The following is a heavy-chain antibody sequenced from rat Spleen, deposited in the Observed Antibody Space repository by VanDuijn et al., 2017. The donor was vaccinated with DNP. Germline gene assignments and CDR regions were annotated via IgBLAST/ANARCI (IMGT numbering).Heavy chain of an antibody. V-gene: IGHV3-3*01. J-gene: IGHJ2*01. D-gene: IGHD5-1*01. CDR1: GYSITSNHK. Sequence: EVQLQESGPGRVKPSQSLSLTCSVTGYSITSNHKWRWIRKFPGNELEWMGYINNAGSTNYTPSLKSRFSITRDTSKNQFFLQVNSVRNEDTATYYCAIQLGVFDYWGQGVMVIVSS. CDR3: AIQLGVFDY. CDR2: INNAGST.